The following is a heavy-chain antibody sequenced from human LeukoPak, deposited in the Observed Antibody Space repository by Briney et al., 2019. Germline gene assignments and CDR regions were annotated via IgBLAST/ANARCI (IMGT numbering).Heavy chain of an antibody. J-gene: IGHJ4*02. CDR2: IYHSGST. CDR1: GYSISSGYY. D-gene: IGHD1-14*01. V-gene: IGHV4-38-2*01. Sequence: PSETLSLTCAVSGYSISSGYYWGWIRQPPGKGLEWIGSIYHSGSTYYNPSLKSRVTISVDTSKNQFSLKLSSVTAADTAVYYCARGRRTPANWGQGTLVTVSS. CDR3: ARGRRTPAN.